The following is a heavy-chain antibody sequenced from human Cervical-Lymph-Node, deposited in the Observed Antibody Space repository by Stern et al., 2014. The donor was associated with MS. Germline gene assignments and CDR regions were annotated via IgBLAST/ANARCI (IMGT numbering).Heavy chain of an antibody. CDR3: AKDHGDYAYDF. D-gene: IGHD2-21*01. CDR2: ISGSGAKT. Sequence: EEQLVETGGGLIQPGGSLRRSCVASGFSFSTHAMNWVRRAPGKGLEWVSVISGSGAKTNYVDSVKGRFTISRDNSKNTLFLQMNSLRVGDTAMYYCAKDHGDYAYDFWGQGTMVTVSS. J-gene: IGHJ3*01. V-gene: IGHV3-23*04. CDR1: GFSFSTHA.